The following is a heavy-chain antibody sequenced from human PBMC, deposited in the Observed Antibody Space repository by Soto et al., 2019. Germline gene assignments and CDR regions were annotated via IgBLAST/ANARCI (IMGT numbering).Heavy chain of an antibody. Sequence: SETLSLTCTVSGGSMSSSSYYWGWIRQPPGKGLEWIASISYSGNTYYKSALKSRVTISVDTPKNQFSLKLSSVIATDTAVYYCARIIRFTYYFDYWGQGTLVTVSS. CDR2: ISYSGNT. CDR1: GGSMSSSSYY. D-gene: IGHD3-3*01. V-gene: IGHV4-39*01. J-gene: IGHJ4*02. CDR3: ARIIRFTYYFDY.